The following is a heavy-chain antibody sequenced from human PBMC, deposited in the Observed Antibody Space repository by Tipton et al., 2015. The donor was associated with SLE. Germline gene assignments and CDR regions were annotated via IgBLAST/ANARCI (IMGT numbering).Heavy chain of an antibody. Sequence: TLSLTCTVSGGFISSYYWSWIRQPPGKGLEWIGRIYTSGSTNYNPSLKSRVTISVDTSKNQFSLKLSSVTAADTAVYYCAGTGKDAFDIWGQGTLVTVSS. CDR2: IYTSGST. CDR1: GGFISSYY. CDR3: AGTGKDAFDI. J-gene: IGHJ4*02. V-gene: IGHV4-4*08. D-gene: IGHD1-1*01.